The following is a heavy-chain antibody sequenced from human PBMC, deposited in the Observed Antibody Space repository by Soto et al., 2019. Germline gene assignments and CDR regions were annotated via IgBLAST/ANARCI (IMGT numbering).Heavy chain of an antibody. CDR2: IYYSGST. D-gene: IGHD3-10*01. CDR1: GGSISSGGYY. CDR3: ARGIASLYYMVRGVITSFDY. Sequence: PSETLSLTCTVSGGSISSGGYYWSWIRQHPGKGLEWIGYIYYSGSTYYNPSLKSRVTIAVDTSKNHFSLKLSSVTAADTAVYYCARGIASLYYMVRGVITSFDYWGQGTLVTVSS. J-gene: IGHJ4*02. V-gene: IGHV4-31*03.